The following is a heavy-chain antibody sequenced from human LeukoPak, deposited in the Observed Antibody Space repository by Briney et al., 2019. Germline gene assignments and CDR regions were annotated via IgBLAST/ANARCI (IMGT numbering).Heavy chain of an antibody. D-gene: IGHD3-9*01. V-gene: IGHV3-7*01. CDR1: GFTFNNYW. J-gene: IGHJ4*02. CDR3: ARDRRYFDWLPRRDLDY. Sequence: GGSLRLSCAASGFTFNNYWMSWVRQAPGKGLEWVANIKQDGSEKYYVDSVKGRFTISRDNAKNSLYLQMNSLRAEDTAVYYCARDRRYFDWLPRRDLDYWGQGTLVTVSS. CDR2: IKQDGSEK.